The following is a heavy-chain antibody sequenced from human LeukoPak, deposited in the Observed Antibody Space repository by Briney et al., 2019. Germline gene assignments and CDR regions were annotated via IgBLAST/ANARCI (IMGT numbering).Heavy chain of an antibody. V-gene: IGHV5-51*01. CDR2: IYPSDSDT. J-gene: IGHJ4*02. CDR3: ARLYDSSGYFDY. CDR1: GYTFTKYW. Sequence: GESLKISCKGSGYTFTKYWIGWARQMPGKGLEWMGIIYPSDSDTTYSPSFQGQVTISADKSISTAYLQWSSLKASDTVMYYCARLYDSSGYFDYWGQGTLVTVSS. D-gene: IGHD3-22*01.